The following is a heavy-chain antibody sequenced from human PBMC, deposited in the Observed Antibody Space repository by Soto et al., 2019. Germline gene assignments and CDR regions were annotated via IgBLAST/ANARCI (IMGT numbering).Heavy chain of an antibody. CDR3: ARHDSFGYNWNYVLGY. CDR2: IYPGDSDT. J-gene: IGHJ4*02. V-gene: IGHV5-51*01. D-gene: IGHD1-7*01. Sequence: PGVPLRVSRRGAGDSCTSYWSGWVRQMPGKGLEWMGIIYPGDSDTRYSPSFQGQVTISADKSISTAYLQWSSLKASDTAMYYCARHDSFGYNWNYVLGYWGQGTLVTVSS. CDR1: GDSCTSYW.